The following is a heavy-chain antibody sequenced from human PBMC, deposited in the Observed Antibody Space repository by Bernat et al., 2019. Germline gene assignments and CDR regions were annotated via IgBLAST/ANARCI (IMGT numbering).Heavy chain of an antibody. CDR1: GDSMSSYY. V-gene: IGHV4-59*01. CDR3: VRDAAGSSHYDS. CDR2: ISYSEST. D-gene: IGHD3-10*01. J-gene: IGHJ4*02. Sequence: QVQLQESGPGLVKPSETLSLTCTVSGDSMSSYYWSWIRQPPGKGLEWIGYISYSESTNYNPSLKSRVTISADKSRNQFFLKLRSVNDADTAVYYCVRDAAGSSHYDSWGQGTLVTVSS.